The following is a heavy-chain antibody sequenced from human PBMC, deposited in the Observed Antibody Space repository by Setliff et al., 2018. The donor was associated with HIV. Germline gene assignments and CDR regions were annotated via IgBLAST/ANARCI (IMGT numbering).Heavy chain of an antibody. V-gene: IGHV4-34*01. CDR3: ARGRKKTLAVSGTRYFDF. Sequence: SETLSLTCAVYGGSFTDFYWTFIRQSPGKGLEWIGEITHSGSTTYDPSLKSWITVSVDTSKNQFSLKLTSVTAADMGVYYCARGRKKTLAVSGTRYFDFWGQGTLVTSPQ. J-gene: IGHJ4*02. CDR1: GGSFTDFY. CDR2: ITHSGST. D-gene: IGHD6-19*01.